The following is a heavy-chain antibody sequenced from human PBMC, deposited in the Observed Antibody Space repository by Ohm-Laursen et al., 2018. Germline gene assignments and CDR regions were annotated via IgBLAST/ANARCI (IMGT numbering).Heavy chain of an antibody. J-gene: IGHJ4*02. CDR2: IYHSGST. Sequence: TLSLTCSVSGNPISSNDDHWDWIRQPPGEGLEWIGSIYHSGSTYYNPSLKSRVTISVDTSKNQFSLKLSSVTAADTAVYYCARDGGVGTLDYWGQGTLVTVSS. CDR3: ARDGGVGTLDY. V-gene: IGHV4-39*07. D-gene: IGHD3-3*01. CDR1: GNPISSNDDH.